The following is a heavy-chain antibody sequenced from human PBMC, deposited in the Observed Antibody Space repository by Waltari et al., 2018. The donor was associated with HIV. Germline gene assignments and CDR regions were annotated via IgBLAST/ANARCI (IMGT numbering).Heavy chain of an antibody. Sequence: QVQLRQWGAGLLKPSETLSLTCAVYGGSFSGSYWRWIRPPPGKGLEWIGEINHSGSTNGNPALKSRDTISVDTAKNQFSLKLTSVTAADTAVFYCARARLVSRGQYCSTTSCLPHYYYYYGMDVWGQGTTVTVSS. J-gene: IGHJ6*02. CDR2: INHSGST. D-gene: IGHD2-2*01. CDR3: ARARLVSRGQYCSTTSCLPHYYYYYGMDV. CDR1: GGSFSGSY. V-gene: IGHV4-34*01.